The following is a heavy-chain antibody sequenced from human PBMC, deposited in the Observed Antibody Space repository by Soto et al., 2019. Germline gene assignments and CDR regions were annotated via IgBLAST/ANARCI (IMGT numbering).Heavy chain of an antibody. CDR1: GFSLSTSGVG. Sequence: QITLKESDPTLVKPTQTLTLTCTFSGFSLSTSGVGVGWIRQPPGKALEWLAVIYWDDGKRYRPSLKSRLTITKDTSKNQVVLTMPNMDPVDKATYYCARYNYYGSTNLDYWGQGTLVTVSS. V-gene: IGHV2-5*02. D-gene: IGHD3-10*01. CDR2: IYWDDGK. CDR3: ARYNYYGSTNLDY. J-gene: IGHJ4*02.